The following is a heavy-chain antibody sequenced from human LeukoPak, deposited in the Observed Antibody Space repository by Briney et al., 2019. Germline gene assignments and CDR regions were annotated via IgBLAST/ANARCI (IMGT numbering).Heavy chain of an antibody. D-gene: IGHD3-3*01. Sequence: KGGESLKISCKGSGYSFTTYWIGWVRQMPGKGLEWMGIIYPGDSDTRYSPSFQGQVTISADKSISTAYLQWSSLKASDTAMYYCARRISITIFGVDTLPGNAFDIWGQGTMVTVSS. V-gene: IGHV5-51*01. CDR2: IYPGDSDT. CDR3: ARRISITIFGVDTLPGNAFDI. CDR1: GYSFTTYW. J-gene: IGHJ3*02.